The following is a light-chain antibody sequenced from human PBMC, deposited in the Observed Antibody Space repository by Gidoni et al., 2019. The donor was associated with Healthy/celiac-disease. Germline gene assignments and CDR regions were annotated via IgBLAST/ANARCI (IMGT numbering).Light chain of an antibody. Sequence: DIVMTQYTDSLAVSLGERATINCKSSQSVSYSSNNKNYLAWYQQKPGQPPKLLIYWASTRESGVPDRFSGSGSGTDFTLTISSLQAEDVAVYYCQQYYSTPFTFGPGTKVDIK. CDR3: QQYYSTPFT. CDR2: WAS. V-gene: IGKV4-1*01. J-gene: IGKJ3*01. CDR1: QSVSYSSNNKNY.